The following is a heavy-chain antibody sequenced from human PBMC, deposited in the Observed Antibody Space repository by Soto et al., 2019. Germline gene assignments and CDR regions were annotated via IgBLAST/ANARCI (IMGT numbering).Heavy chain of an antibody. CDR2: ISPYTGDT. V-gene: IGHV1-18*01. D-gene: IGHD3-16*01. J-gene: IGHJ6*02. CDR1: GYIFVNYG. Sequence: QVQLVQSGDEMKKPGASVRVSCKASGYIFVNYGIAWVRQAPGQGLEWMGWISPYTGDTHSASKVQGRLTMTTDTPTSTAYRDLGSLTPDDTAVYYCAMVDNYVTPTPQDAWGQETTVTVSS. CDR3: AMVDNYVTPTPQDA.